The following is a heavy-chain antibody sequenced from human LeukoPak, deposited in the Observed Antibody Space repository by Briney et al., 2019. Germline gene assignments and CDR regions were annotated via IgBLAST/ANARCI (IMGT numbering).Heavy chain of an antibody. CDR1: GFTFSGSA. V-gene: IGHV3-73*01. D-gene: IGHD2-15*01. CDR3: TSLPWASEDS. CDR2: IRSKANSYAT. Sequence: GGSLRLSCAASGFTFSGSAMHWVRQASGKGLEWVGRIRSKANSYATAYAASVKGRFTISRDDSKNTAYLQMNSLKTEDTAVYYCTSLPWASEDSWGQGTLVTVSS. J-gene: IGHJ4*02.